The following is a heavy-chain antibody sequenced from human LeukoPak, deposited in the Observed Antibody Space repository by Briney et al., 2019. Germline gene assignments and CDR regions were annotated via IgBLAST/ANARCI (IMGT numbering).Heavy chain of an antibody. Sequence: SETLSLTCAVYGGSFSGYYWSWIRQPPGKGLEWIGSFYYSESTYYNPSLKSRVTISVDTSKNQFSLKLSSVTAADTAVYYCARLGGSGWYLPDYWGQGTLVTVSS. CDR3: ARLGGSGWYLPDY. V-gene: IGHV4-34*01. J-gene: IGHJ4*02. CDR1: GGSFSGYY. D-gene: IGHD6-19*01. CDR2: FYYSEST.